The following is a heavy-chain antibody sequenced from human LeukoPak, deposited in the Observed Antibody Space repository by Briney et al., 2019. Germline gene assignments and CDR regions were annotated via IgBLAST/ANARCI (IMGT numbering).Heavy chain of an antibody. CDR3: AKDMSSGSYYSNLPFDY. D-gene: IGHD3-10*01. CDR2: ITSSSSSI. Sequence: GGSLRLSCAASGFTFSSYSMNWVRQAPGKGLEWVSSITSSSSSIHYADSVKGRFTISRDNAKNSLYLQMNSLRAEDTALYYCAKDMSSGSYYSNLPFDYWGQGTLVTVSS. CDR1: GFTFSSYS. V-gene: IGHV3-21*04. J-gene: IGHJ4*02.